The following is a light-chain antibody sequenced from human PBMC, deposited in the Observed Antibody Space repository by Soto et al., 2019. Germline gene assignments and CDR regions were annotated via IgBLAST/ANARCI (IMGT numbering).Light chain of an antibody. CDR1: QSVSSNY. CDR2: GAS. J-gene: IGKJ2*01. Sequence: MSQSPATLSVSPGERATLSCRASQSVSSNYLAWYQQKPGQAPRLLIYGASSRATGIPDRFSGSGSGTDFTLTVSRLEPEDFAVFYCQQYGTSPPTFGQGTKVDIK. V-gene: IGKV3-20*01. CDR3: QQYGTSPPT.